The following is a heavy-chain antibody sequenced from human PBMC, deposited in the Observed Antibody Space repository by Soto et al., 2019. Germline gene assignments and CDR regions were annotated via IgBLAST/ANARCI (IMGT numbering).Heavy chain of an antibody. Sequence: EVQLVESGGGLVKPGGSLRLSCAASGFTFSNAWMNWVRQAPGKGLEWVGRIKSKTDGGTTDYAAPVKGRFTISRDDSTNTLSLQMNSLKTEDTAVYYCTTGPDVYYYDSSGYSVFDYWGQGTLVTVSS. CDR3: TTGPDVYYYDSSGYSVFDY. V-gene: IGHV3-15*07. CDR1: GFTFSNAW. CDR2: IKSKTDGGTT. J-gene: IGHJ4*02. D-gene: IGHD3-22*01.